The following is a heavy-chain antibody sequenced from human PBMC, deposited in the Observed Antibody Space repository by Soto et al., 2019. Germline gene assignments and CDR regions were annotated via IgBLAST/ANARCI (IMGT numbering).Heavy chain of an antibody. D-gene: IGHD2-15*01. CDR1: GGSISSSSYY. V-gene: IGHV4-39*01. CDR2: IYYSGST. Sequence: SETLSLTCTVSGGSISSSSYYWGWIRQPPGKGLEWIGSIYYSGSTYYNPSLKSRVTISVDTSKNQFSLKLSSVTAADTAVYYCARARATIVVVGRWGQGTLVTVSS. CDR3: ARARATIVVVGR. J-gene: IGHJ4*02.